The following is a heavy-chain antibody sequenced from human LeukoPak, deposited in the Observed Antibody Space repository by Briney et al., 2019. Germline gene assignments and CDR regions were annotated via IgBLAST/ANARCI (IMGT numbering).Heavy chain of an antibody. Sequence: GGSLRLSCAASGFTFSSYNMNWVRQAPGKGLEWVSYISTSSNTIYYADSVKGRFTISRDNAKNSLYLQMNSLRAEDTAVYYCATEPPTMVIGYWGQGTLVTVSS. V-gene: IGHV3-48*04. CDR2: ISTSSNTI. CDR1: GFTFSSYN. J-gene: IGHJ4*02. CDR3: ATEPPTMVIGY. D-gene: IGHD3-10*01.